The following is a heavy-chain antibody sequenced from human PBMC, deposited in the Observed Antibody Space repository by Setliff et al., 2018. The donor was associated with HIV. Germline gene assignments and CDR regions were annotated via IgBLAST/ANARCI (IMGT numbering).Heavy chain of an antibody. CDR3: ARLGRAIDRGGYSLRFDY. V-gene: IGHV4-39*01. D-gene: IGHD3-22*01. CDR1: GGSISSSSYF. J-gene: IGHJ4*02. Sequence: SETLSLTCTVSGGSISSSSYFWGWIRQPPGKGLEWIGSIYYSGTTYYSPSLKSRIDISVDTSKNQFSLKLRSVTAADTALYYCARLGRAIDRGGYSLRFDYWGQGTLVTVSS. CDR2: IYYSGTT.